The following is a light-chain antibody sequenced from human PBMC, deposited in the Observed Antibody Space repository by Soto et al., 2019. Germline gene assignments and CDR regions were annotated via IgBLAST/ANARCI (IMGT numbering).Light chain of an antibody. V-gene: IGKV1-39*01. CDR1: QSISSY. CDR3: QQSYSTPPERT. CDR2: AAS. Sequence: DIQMTQSPSSLSASVGDRVTITCRASQSISSYLNWYQQKPGKAPKLLIYAASSLQSGVPSRFSGSGSGTDFTLTISSLQPEDFATYYCQQSYSTPPERTVGQGTKVEIK. J-gene: IGKJ1*01.